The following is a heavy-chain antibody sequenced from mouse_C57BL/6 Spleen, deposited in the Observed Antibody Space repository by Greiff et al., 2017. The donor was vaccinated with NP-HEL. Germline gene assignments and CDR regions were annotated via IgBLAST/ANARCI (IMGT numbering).Heavy chain of an antibody. CDR3: ARERGYGYYFDY. V-gene: IGHV1-53*01. Sequence: QVQLQQPGTELVKPGASVKLSCKASGYTFTSYWMHWVKPRPGQGLEWIGNINPSNGGTNYNEKFKSKATLTVDKSSSTAYMQLSSLTSEDSAVYYWARERGYGYYFDYWGQGTTLTVSS. CDR2: INPSNGGT. J-gene: IGHJ2*01. CDR1: GYTFTSYW. D-gene: IGHD1-2*01.